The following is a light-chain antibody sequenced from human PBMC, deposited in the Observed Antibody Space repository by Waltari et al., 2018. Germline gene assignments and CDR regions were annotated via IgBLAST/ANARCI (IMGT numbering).Light chain of an antibody. CDR3: QQYNNWPRGT. Sequence: EIVMTQSPATLSVSPGERATISCRASQSVSSNLAWYQQKPGQAPRLLIYGASTRATGIPARFSGSGSGTEFTLTISSLQSEDFAVYYCQQYNNWPRGTFGQGTRLEIK. CDR1: QSVSSN. CDR2: GAS. J-gene: IGKJ5*01. V-gene: IGKV3-15*01.